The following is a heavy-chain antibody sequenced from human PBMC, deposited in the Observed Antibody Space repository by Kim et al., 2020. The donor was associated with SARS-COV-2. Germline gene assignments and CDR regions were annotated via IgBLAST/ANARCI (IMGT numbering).Heavy chain of an antibody. Sequence: SVKVSCKASGGTFSSYAISWVRQAPGQGLEWMGRIIPILGIANYAQKFQGRVTITADKSTSTAYMELSSLRSEDTAVYYCARDRTGTTSYYYYMDVWGKGTTVTVSS. V-gene: IGHV1-69*04. CDR2: IIPILGIA. CDR3: ARDRTGTTSYYYYMDV. CDR1: GGTFSSYA. D-gene: IGHD1-1*01. J-gene: IGHJ6*03.